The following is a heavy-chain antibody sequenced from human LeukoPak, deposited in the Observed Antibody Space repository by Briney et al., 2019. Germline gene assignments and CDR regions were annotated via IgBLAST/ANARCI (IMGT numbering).Heavy chain of an antibody. V-gene: IGHV4-30-2*01. J-gene: IGHJ4*02. Sequence: SETLSLTCTVSGGSMSSGGSSWTWIRQPPGKGLECIGYIYHSGNTYYNPSLKSRVTISVDRSRNQFSLKLSSVTAEDTAVYYCAGSSQPPVYWGQGTLVTVSS. CDR1: GGSMSSGGSS. CDR2: IYHSGNT. D-gene: IGHD3-10*01. CDR3: AGSSQPPVY.